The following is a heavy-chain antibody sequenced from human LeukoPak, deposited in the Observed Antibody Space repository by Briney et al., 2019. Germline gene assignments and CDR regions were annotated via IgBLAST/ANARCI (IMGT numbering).Heavy chain of an antibody. CDR2: ISSSSSYI. Sequence: AGGSLRLSCAASGFTFSSYSMNWVRQAPGKGLEWVSSISSSSSYIYYADSVKGRFTISRDNAKNSLYLQMNSLRAEDTAVYYCARSSPIMTPKAYYFDYWGQGTLVTVSS. D-gene: IGHD2-15*01. J-gene: IGHJ4*02. CDR1: GFTFSSYS. V-gene: IGHV3-21*01. CDR3: ARSSPIMTPKAYYFDY.